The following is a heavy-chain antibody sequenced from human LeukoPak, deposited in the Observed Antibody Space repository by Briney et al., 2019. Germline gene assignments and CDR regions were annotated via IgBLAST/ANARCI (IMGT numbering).Heavy chain of an antibody. V-gene: IGHV3-30*01. Sequence: PGGSLRLSCAASGFTFSTYAMHWVRQAPGKGLEWVAVISYDGTYKNYADSVKGRFTISRDNSKNTLYLQMNSLRAEDTAVYYCARHFGVISKGVYYYYYGLDVWGQGTTVTVSS. CDR1: GFTFSTYA. D-gene: IGHD3-3*01. J-gene: IGHJ6*02. CDR2: ISYDGTYK. CDR3: ARHFGVISKGVYYYYYGLDV.